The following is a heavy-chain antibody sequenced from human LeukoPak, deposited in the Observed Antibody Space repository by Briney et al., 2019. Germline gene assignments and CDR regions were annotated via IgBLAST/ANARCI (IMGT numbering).Heavy chain of an antibody. Sequence: GRSLRLSCAASGFTFSSYAMHWVRQAPGKGLEWVAVISYDGSNKYYADSVKGRFTISRDNSKNTLYLQMISLRAEDTAVYYCARDSSPRVFVFYYYGMDVWGQGTTVTVSS. CDR1: GFTFSSYA. D-gene: IGHD6-13*01. CDR3: ARDSSPRVFVFYYYGMDV. CDR2: ISYDGSNK. J-gene: IGHJ6*02. V-gene: IGHV3-30*04.